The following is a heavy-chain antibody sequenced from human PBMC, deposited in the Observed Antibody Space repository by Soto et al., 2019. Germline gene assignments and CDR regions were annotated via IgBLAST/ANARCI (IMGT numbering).Heavy chain of an antibody. CDR1: GFTVNSHA. D-gene: IGHD2-8*01. J-gene: IGHJ6*02. CDR2: ISGSGDGT. V-gene: IGHV3-23*01. CDR3: TKSRRGILMVYGFGGMDV. Sequence: LSLSCAASGFTVNSHAMSWVRQAPGKGLEWVASISGSGDGTYYGDSVKGRFTISRDSSSSTLYLQMNNLRGEDTAVYFCTKSRRGILMVYGFGGMDVWGQGTTVTVSS.